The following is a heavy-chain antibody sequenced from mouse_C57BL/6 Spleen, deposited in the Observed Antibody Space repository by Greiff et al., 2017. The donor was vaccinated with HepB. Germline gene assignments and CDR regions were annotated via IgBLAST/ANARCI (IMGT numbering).Heavy chain of an antibody. V-gene: IGHV14-1*01. CDR1: GFNIKDYY. Sequence: EVQLQQSGAELVRPGASVKLSCTASGFNIKDYYMHWVKQRPEQGLEWIGRIDPEDGDTEYAPKFQGKATMTADTSSNTAYLKLSSLTSEDTAVYYCTMVTTGYFDVWGTGTTVTVSS. CDR3: TMVTTGYFDV. CDR2: IDPEDGDT. D-gene: IGHD2-2*01. J-gene: IGHJ1*03.